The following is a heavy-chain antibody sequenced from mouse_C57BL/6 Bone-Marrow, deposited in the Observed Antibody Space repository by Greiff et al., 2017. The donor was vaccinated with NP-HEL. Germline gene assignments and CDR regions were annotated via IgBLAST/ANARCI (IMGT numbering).Heavy chain of an antibody. D-gene: IGHD1-1*01. CDR2: IDPNSGST. J-gene: IGHJ1*03. CDR3: ARSYGSSWWYFDV. V-gene: IGHV1-72*01. Sequence: QVQLKQPGAELVKPGASVKLSCKASGYTFTSYWMHWVKQRPGRGLEWIGRIDPNSGSTKYNEKFKSKATLTVDKPSSTAYMQLSSLTSEDSAVYYCARSYGSSWWYFDVWGTGTTVTVSS. CDR1: GYTFTSYW.